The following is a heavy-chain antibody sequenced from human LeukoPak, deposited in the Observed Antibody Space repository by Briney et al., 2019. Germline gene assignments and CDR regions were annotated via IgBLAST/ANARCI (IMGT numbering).Heavy chain of an antibody. J-gene: IGHJ6*03. V-gene: IGHV4-39*07. CDR2: IYYSGST. Sequence: SETLSLTCTVSGGSISSSSYYWGWIRQPPGKGLEWIGSIYYSGSTYYNPSLKSRVIIFVDTSKNQFSLKLSSVTAADTAVYYCAREDSGSYYNYYYFYMDVWGKGTTVTISS. D-gene: IGHD3-10*01. CDR1: GGSISSSSYY. CDR3: AREDSGSYYNYYYFYMDV.